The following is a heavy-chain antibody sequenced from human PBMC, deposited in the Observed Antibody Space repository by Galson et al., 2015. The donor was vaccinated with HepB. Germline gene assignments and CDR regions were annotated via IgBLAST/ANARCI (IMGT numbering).Heavy chain of an antibody. CDR1: GFTLSSFW. J-gene: IGHJ4*02. Sequence: SLRLSCSVSGFTLSSFWMTWVRQAPGKGLEWVANIKQDGSEANYVDSVKGRITVSIDNSKNSLYLQMNNLRVEDTAVYYCVRETQYFDWLLHASFFDFWGQGTLVTVSS. V-gene: IGHV3-7*03. CDR3: VRETQYFDWLLHASFFDF. D-gene: IGHD3-9*01. CDR2: IKQDGSEA.